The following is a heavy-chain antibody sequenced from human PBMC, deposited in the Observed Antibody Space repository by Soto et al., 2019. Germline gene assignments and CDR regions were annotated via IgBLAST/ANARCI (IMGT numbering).Heavy chain of an antibody. V-gene: IGHV3-48*02. J-gene: IGHJ4*02. CDR3: VRDYSFGFDY. D-gene: IGHD6-13*01. CDR1: GFTFSSYS. CDR2: IWSASNI. Sequence: EVQLVESGGGLAQPGGSLRLSCAAPGFTFSSYSVNWVRQAPGKGLEWVSNIWSASNINYADSVKGRFTVSRDNAKNSMSLQMNGLRDEDTAVYYCVRDYSFGFDYWGQGILVTVSS.